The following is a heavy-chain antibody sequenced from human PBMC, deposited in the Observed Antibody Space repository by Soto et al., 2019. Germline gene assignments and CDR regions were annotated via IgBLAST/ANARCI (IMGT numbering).Heavy chain of an antibody. Sequence: EVQLVESGGGLVHPGGSLRLSCAASGFTFGSYWMTWVRQAPGKGLEWVATINQDGNDRYYVDSVKGRFTISRDNAKNSLYLHMNSLRAEDTAVYYCARRPGDYVDYWGQGTLVTVSS. CDR1: GFTFGSYW. J-gene: IGHJ4*02. CDR3: ARRPGDYVDY. V-gene: IGHV3-7*05. CDR2: INQDGNDR.